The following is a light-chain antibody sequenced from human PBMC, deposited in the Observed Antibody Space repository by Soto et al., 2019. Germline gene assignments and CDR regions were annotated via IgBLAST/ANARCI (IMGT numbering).Light chain of an antibody. CDR3: AAWDDSLNVRYV. CDR2: SNN. J-gene: IGLJ1*01. V-gene: IGLV1-44*01. CDR1: SSKIGSNT. Sequence: QSVLTQPPSASGTPGQRVTISCSGSSSKIGSNTVNWYQQLPGTAPKLLIYSNNQRPSGVPDRFSGSKSGTSASLAISGFQSEDEADYYCAAWDDSLNVRYVFGTGTKVTVL.